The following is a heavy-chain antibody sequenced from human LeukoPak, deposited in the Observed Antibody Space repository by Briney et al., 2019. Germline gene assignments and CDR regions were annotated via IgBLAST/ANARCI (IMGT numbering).Heavy chain of an antibody. D-gene: IGHD6-6*01. J-gene: IGHJ4*02. V-gene: IGHV4-59*01. CDR2: IYHSGST. Sequence: SETLSLTCTVSGDSISTYYWNWIRQPPGKGLEWIGYIYHSGSTNYNPSLKSRVTISVDTSKNQFSLKLSSVIAADTAVYYCARAFSSSSFYFNYWGQGTLVTVSS. CDR1: GDSISTYY. CDR3: ARAFSSSSFYFNY.